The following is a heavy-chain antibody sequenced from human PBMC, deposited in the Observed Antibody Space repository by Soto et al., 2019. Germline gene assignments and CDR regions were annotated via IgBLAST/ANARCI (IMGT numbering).Heavy chain of an antibody. V-gene: IGHV3-30*18. CDR2: ISYDGSNQ. D-gene: IGHD6-13*01. CDR3: AKDRDVIAAVGSSPGYGMDV. Sequence: QVQLVESGGGVVQPGRSLRLSCAASGFTLSSYGMHWVRQAPGKGLEWVAVISYDGSNQHYADSVKGRFTISRDNSRNTLYLQMNSLILEDTAVYFCAKDRDVIAAVGSSPGYGMDVWGQGTTVTVSS. J-gene: IGHJ6*02. CDR1: GFTLSSYG.